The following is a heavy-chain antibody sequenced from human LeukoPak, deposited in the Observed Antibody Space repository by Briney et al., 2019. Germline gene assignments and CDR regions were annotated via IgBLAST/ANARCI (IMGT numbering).Heavy chain of an antibody. D-gene: IGHD1-26*01. CDR3: AREGFDSGSYGGWFDP. J-gene: IGHJ5*02. CDR2: INPNSGGT. V-gene: IGHV1-2*02. Sequence: ASVKVSCKASGYTFTGYYMHWVRQAPGQGLEWMGWINPNSGGTNYAQKFQGRVTMTRDTSISTAYMELSRLRPDDTAVYYCAREGFDSGSYGGWFDPWGQGTLVTVSS. CDR1: GYTFTGYY.